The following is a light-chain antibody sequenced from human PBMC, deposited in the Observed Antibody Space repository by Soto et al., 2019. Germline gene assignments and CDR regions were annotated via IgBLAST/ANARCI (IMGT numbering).Light chain of an antibody. CDR2: GAS. V-gene: IGKV3D-15*01. CDR1: QSVSSY. Sequence: EIVLTQSPGTLSLSPGERATLSCRASQSVSSYLAWYQQKPGQAPRLLIYGASTRATGIPARFSGSGSGTEFTLTISGLQSEDVSIYFCQHYNFWPHSFGQGTKVDIK. J-gene: IGKJ2*01. CDR3: QHYNFWPHS.